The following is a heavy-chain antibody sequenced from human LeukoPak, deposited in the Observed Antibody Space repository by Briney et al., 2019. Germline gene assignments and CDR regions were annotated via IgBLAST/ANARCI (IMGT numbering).Heavy chain of an antibody. Sequence: SVKVSCKASGGTFSSYAISWVRQAPGQGLEWMGGIIPIFGTANYAQKFQGRVTITTDESTSTAYMELSSLRSEDTAVYYCARPVGYCSSTSCLDFDYWGQGTLVTVSS. CDR2: IIPIFGTA. J-gene: IGHJ4*02. D-gene: IGHD2-2*01. CDR3: ARPVGYCSSTSCLDFDY. V-gene: IGHV1-69*05. CDR1: GGTFSSYA.